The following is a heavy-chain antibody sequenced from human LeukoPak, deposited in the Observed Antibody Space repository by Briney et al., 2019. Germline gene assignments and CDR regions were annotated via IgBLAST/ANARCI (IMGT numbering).Heavy chain of an antibody. D-gene: IGHD2-15*01. CDR2: IYHSGST. J-gene: IGHJ5*02. V-gene: IGHV4-4*02. CDR3: ARGRGYCSGGSCYRSQDWFDP. CDR1: GGSISSSNW. Sequence: SGTLSLTCAVSGGSISSSNWWSWVRQPPGKGLEWIGEIYHSGSTNYNPSLKSRVTISVDTSKNQFSLKLSSVTAADTAVYYCARGRGYCSGGSCYRSQDWFDPWGQGTLVTVSS.